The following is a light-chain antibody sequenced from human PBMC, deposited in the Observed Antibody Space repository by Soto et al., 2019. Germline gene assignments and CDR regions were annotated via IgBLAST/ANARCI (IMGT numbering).Light chain of an antibody. Sequence: SPDALSLKKKGIARRRCRASNTVSRYLAWYHQNPGQAPRLLIYDASYRATGIPARFSSSGSGTDFILTISCLEPEDFAIYYWEQSFNWISFGQGTRLDIK. CDR1: NTVSRY. V-gene: IGKV3-11*01. CDR2: DAS. CDR3: EQSFNWIS. J-gene: IGKJ5*01.